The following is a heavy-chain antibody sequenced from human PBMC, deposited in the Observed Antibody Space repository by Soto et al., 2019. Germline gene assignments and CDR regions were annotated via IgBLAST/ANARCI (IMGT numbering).Heavy chain of an antibody. J-gene: IGHJ6*02. D-gene: IGHD1-26*01. CDR1: GFTYDDDG. V-gene: IGHV3-20*04. Sequence: PGGSLRLSCAASGFTYDDDGMSWVRQAPGKGLEWVSGINWNSGSTGYADSVKGRFTISRDNAKNSLYLQMNSLRAEDTALYYCASGIVGATTYGMDVWGQGTTVTVSS. CDR2: INWNSGST. CDR3: ASGIVGATTYGMDV.